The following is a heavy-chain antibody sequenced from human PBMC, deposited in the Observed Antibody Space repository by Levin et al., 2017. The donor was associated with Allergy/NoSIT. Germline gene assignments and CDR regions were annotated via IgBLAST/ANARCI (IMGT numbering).Heavy chain of an antibody. CDR3: ARDRVEVGEVVVTANRAFDI. D-gene: IGHD2-21*02. J-gene: IGHJ3*02. Sequence: KASETLSLSCSVSGGFIRSYYWTWMRQAAGKGLEWIGRIHSSGTTDYNPSLKSRVTMSADTSKNQFSLHLSSVPAADTAIYYCARDRVEVGEVVVTANRAFDIWGQGTLVTVSS. CDR1: GGFIRSYY. CDR2: IHSSGTT. V-gene: IGHV4-4*07.